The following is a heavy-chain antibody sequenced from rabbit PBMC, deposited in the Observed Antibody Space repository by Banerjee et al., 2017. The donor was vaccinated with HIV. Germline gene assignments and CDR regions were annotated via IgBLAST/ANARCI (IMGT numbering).Heavy chain of an antibody. CDR3: ARDAGTGDYIDVYFNL. V-gene: IGHV1S45*01. CDR1: GFSFSDRDV. CDR2: INVYTGKP. J-gene: IGHJ4*01. Sequence: QEQLVESGGGLVKPEGSLTLTCKASGFSFSDRDVMCWVRQAPGKGLQWIACINVYTGKPVYATWAKGRFTISRTSSTTVTLQMTSLTAADTATYFCARDAGTGDYIDVYFNLWGQGTLVTVS. D-gene: IGHD8-1*01.